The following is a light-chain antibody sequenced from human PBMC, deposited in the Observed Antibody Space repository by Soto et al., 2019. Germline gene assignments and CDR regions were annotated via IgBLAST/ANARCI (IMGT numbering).Light chain of an antibody. Sequence: QSVLTQPASVSGSPGQSITTSCTGTSSDVGLYDYVSWYQQHPGKAPQLMIYAVSNRPSGVSNRFSASKSGNTASLFISGLQAEDEADYYCSSYTSDSSYVFGSGTKVTVL. CDR1: SSDVGLYDY. CDR3: SSYTSDSSYV. CDR2: AVS. J-gene: IGLJ1*01. V-gene: IGLV2-14*01.